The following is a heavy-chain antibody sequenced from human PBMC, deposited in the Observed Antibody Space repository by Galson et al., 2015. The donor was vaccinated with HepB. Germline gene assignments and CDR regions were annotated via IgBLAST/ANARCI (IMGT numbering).Heavy chain of an antibody. CDR3: AREAGFKQWLGEGYFDY. Sequence: SLRLSCAASEFTFSSYAMHWVRQAPGKGLEWVAVISYDGSNKYYADSVKGRFTISRDNSKNTLYLQMNSLRAEDTAVYYCAREAGFKQWLGEGYFDYWGQGTLVTVSS. CDR2: ISYDGSNK. V-gene: IGHV3-30-3*01. D-gene: IGHD6-19*01. CDR1: EFTFSSYA. J-gene: IGHJ4*02.